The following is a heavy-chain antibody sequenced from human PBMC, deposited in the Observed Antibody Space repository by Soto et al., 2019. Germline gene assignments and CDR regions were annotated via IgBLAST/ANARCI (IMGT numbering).Heavy chain of an antibody. CDR3: AKSGYCSGGSRSYDAFDI. D-gene: IGHD2-15*01. CDR1: GGSISSGGYY. CDR2: IYYSVST. Sequence: TSETLSLSCTVSGGSISSGGYYWSWIRQHPGKGLEWIGYIYYSVSTYYNPSLKSRVTISVDTSKNQFSLKLTSVTAADTAVYYCAKSGYCSGGSRSYDAFDIWGQGTMVTVSS. V-gene: IGHV4-31*03. J-gene: IGHJ3*02.